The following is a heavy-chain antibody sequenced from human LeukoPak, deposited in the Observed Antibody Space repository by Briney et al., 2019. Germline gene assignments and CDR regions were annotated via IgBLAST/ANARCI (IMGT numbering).Heavy chain of an antibody. Sequence: GGSLSLSCAASGFTFSSYSMNWVRQAPGKGLEWVSSISSSSSYIYYADSVKGRLTISRDNAKNSLYLQMNSLRAEDTAVYYCARSFLSIAAAATDYWGQGTLVTVSS. CDR1: GFTFSSYS. J-gene: IGHJ4*02. V-gene: IGHV3-21*01. D-gene: IGHD6-13*01. CDR3: ARSFLSIAAAATDY. CDR2: ISSSSSYI.